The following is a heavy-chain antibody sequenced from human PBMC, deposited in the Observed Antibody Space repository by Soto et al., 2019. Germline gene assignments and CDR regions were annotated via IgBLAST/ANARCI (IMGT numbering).Heavy chain of an antibody. CDR3: ARGVLPSSSTSWFDP. D-gene: IGHD3-16*01. CDR2: ISRSSTYI. CDR1: GFPFSTSN. J-gene: IGHJ5*02. V-gene: IGHV3-21*01. Sequence: EVQLVESGGGLVNPGGSLRLSCVVSGFPFSTSNMNWVRQAPGKGLEWVSVISRSSTYIYYADSVKGRFTISRDDAENSLFLQMNSLRAEDTAVYYCARGVLPSSSTSWFDPWGQGTLVTVSS.